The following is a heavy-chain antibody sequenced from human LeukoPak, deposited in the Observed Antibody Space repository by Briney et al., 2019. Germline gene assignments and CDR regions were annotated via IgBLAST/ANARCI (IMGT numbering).Heavy chain of an antibody. J-gene: IGHJ3*02. CDR2: ISGYNGNT. D-gene: IGHD5-18*01. CDR1: GYTFISYG. CDR3: ARVDTSMEDAFDI. V-gene: IGHV1-18*04. Sequence: ASVKVSCKASGYTFISYGISWVRQAPGQGLEWMGWISGYNGNTKYAQRFQGRVTMTTDTSTDTVYMELRSLRSDDTAVYYCARVDTSMEDAFDIWGRGTMVAVSS.